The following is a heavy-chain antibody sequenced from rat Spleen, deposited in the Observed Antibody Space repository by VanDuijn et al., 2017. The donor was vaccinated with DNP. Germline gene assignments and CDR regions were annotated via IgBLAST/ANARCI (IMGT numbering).Heavy chain of an antibody. J-gene: IGHJ4*01. CDR3: ARHRTISPYYYDMDA. V-gene: IGHV5-7*01. CDR2: ISYDGSET. CDR1: GFTFNDYD. Sequence: EVQLVESGGGLVQPGRSLKLSCAASGFTFNDYDMAWVRQAPKKGLEWVATISYDGSETYYRDSVKGRFTISRDNAQSTLYLQMDSLRSEDTATYYCARHRTISPYYYDMDAWGQGASVTVSS.